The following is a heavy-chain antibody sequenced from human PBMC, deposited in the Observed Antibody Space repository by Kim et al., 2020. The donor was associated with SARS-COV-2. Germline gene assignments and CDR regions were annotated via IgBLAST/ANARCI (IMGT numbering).Heavy chain of an antibody. Sequence: KGRFTISRDKAKNSLYLQMNILRAEDTAVYYCARSPTSHYDILTGYYLHWGQGTLVTVSS. J-gene: IGHJ4*02. D-gene: IGHD3-9*01. CDR3: ARSPTSHYDILTGYYLH. V-gene: IGHV3-11*06.